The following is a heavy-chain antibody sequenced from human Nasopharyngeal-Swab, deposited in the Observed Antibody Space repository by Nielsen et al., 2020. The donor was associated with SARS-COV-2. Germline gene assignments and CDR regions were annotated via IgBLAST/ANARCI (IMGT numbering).Heavy chain of an antibody. Sequence: SGPTLVKPTQTLTPTCTFSGFSLSTSGMCVSWIRQPPGKALEWLALIDWDDDKYYSTSLKTRLTISKDTSKNQVVLTMTNMDPVDTATYYCARILVGRYYGSGSYYYFDYWGQGTLVTVSS. D-gene: IGHD3-10*01. J-gene: IGHJ4*02. V-gene: IGHV2-70*01. CDR2: IDWDDDK. CDR3: ARILVGRYYGSGSYYYFDY. CDR1: GFSLSTSGMC.